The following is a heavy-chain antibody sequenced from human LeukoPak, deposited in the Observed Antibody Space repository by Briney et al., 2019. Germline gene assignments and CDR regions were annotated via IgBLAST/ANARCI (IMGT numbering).Heavy chain of an antibody. CDR2: IDTNTGNP. J-gene: IGHJ4*02. D-gene: IGHD5-12*01. V-gene: IGHV7-4-1*02. Sequence: ASVKVSCKASGYTFTNYTLNWVRQAPGQGLEWMGWIDTNTGNPTYAQGFIGRFVFSLDTSVTTAYLQISSLKAEDTAVYYCARVSGYDYDYWGQGTLVTVSS. CDR3: ARVSGYDYDY. CDR1: GYTFTNYT.